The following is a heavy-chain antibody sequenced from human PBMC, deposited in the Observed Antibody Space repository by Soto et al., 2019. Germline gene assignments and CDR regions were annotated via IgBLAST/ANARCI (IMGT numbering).Heavy chain of an antibody. D-gene: IGHD6-13*01. CDR2: IIPIFGTA. Sequence: ASVKVSCKASGGTFSSYAISWVRQAPGQGLEWMGGIIPIFGTANYAQKFQGRVTITADESTSTAYMELSSLRSEDTAVYYCARADKQQLVLPPDYWGQGTLVTVSS. CDR1: GGTFSSYA. V-gene: IGHV1-69*13. J-gene: IGHJ4*02. CDR3: ARADKQQLVLPPDY.